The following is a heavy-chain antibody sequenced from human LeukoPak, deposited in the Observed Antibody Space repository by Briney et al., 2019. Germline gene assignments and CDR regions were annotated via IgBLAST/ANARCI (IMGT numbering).Heavy chain of an antibody. V-gene: IGHV1-8*02. CDR2: MNPNSGNT. CDR1: GYTFTNYD. Sequence: ASVKVSCKASGYTFTNYDINWVRQATGQGLEWMGWMNPNSGNTGYAQKLQGRVTMTTDTSTSTAYMELRSLRSDDTAVYYCARGNTLYFDYWGQGTLVTVSS. J-gene: IGHJ4*02. CDR3: ARGNTLYFDY. D-gene: IGHD2-2*02.